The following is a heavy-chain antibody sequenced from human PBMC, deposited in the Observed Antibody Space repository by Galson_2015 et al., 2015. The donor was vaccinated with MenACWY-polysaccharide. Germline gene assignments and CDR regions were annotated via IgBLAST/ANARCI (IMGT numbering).Heavy chain of an antibody. CDR2: IWSNLINT. V-gene: IGHV3-33*01. CDR3: ATEMIGVAEPGVFDI. J-gene: IGHJ3*02. Sequence: SLRLSCPASGLTFSSYGMHWVRLAPGTGLDWAALIWSNLINTYYAEYVKGRFTISRDNSKNTLYLQMNSLRTEDTAVYYCATEMIGVAEPGVFDIWGRGTMVTVSS. CDR1: GLTFSSYG. D-gene: IGHD2-21*01.